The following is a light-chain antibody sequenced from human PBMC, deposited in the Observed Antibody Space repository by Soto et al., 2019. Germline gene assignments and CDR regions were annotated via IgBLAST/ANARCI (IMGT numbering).Light chain of an antibody. CDR2: TVS. V-gene: IGKV2-30*01. Sequence: DVVMTQSPLSLPVTLGQPASISCRSSQSLVYSDGNTYLSWFQQWPGQSPRRLICTVSNRDAGGPARFSGSGADTDFTLRISGVEAEDVGIYYCMQGTHRPWTFGQGTKVEIK. CDR3: MQGTHRPWT. J-gene: IGKJ1*01. CDR1: QSLVYSDGNTY.